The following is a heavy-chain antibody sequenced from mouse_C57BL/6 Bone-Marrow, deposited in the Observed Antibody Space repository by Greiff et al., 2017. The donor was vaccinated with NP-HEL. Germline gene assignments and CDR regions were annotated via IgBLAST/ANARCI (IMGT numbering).Heavy chain of an antibody. CDR1: GFTFSDYG. V-gene: IGHV5-17*01. J-gene: IGHJ4*01. CDR3: ATAYYSNYVDAMDY. Sequence: EVQGVESGGGLVKPGGSLKLSCAASGFTFSDYGMHWVRQAPEKGLEWVAYIRRGSSTIYYADTVKGRFTISRDNAKNTLFLQMTRLRAEDTAMYYGATAYYSNYVDAMDYWGQGTSVTVSS. CDR2: IRRGSSTI. D-gene: IGHD2-5*01.